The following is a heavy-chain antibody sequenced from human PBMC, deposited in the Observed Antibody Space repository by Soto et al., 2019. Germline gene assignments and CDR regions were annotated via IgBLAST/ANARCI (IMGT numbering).Heavy chain of an antibody. J-gene: IGHJ5*02. CDR3: ASARTIFGWFDP. CDR1: GGSISRYY. V-gene: IGHV4-59*01. Sequence: PSETLSLTCTVSGGSISRYYWSWIRQPPGKGLEWIGYIYYSGSTNYNPSLKSRVTISVDTSKNQFSLKLSSVTAADTAVYYCASARTIFGWFDPWGQGTLVTVSS. D-gene: IGHD3-3*01. CDR2: IYYSGST.